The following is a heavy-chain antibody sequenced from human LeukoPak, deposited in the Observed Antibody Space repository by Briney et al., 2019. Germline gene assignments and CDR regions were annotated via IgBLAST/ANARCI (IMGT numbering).Heavy chain of an antibody. CDR2: IYTSGST. J-gene: IGHJ6*03. CDR3: AAGKGYSYGQKGGYYYYYMDV. D-gene: IGHD5-18*01. Sequence: KSPETLSLTCTVSGDSLNSNYGSWIRQPAGKGLEWIGDIYTSGSTNYNHSLKSRITISVATSNNQFSLKLSSVTAADPAVYYCAAGKGYSYGQKGGYYYYYMDVWGKGTTVTVSS. V-gene: IGHV4-4*09. CDR1: GDSLNSNY.